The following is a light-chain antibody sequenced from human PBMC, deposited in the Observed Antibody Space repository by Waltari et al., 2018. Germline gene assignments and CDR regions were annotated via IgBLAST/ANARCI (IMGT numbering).Light chain of an antibody. J-gene: IGKJ5*01. Sequence: DIQMTQSPSSLSTSVGDRVTITCRASRGIDSYLNWYQQRPGRAPKLPIYDASTLQREVPTRFSGGGIGTDFTLTIHNLQPEDLATYFYQQSYSPPFTFGQGTRLEI. CDR1: RGIDSY. V-gene: IGKV1-39*01. CDR2: DAS. CDR3: QQSYSPPFT.